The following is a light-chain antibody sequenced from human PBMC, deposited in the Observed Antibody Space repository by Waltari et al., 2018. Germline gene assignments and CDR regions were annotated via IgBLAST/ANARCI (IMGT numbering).Light chain of an antibody. CDR1: QSISTW. Sequence: DVQMTQSPSTLSASVGDRVTITCRASQSISTWLAWYQQKPGKAPKLLIYKASSLQSGVPSRFSGSGFGTEFTLTISTLQPDDFATYYCQQYNTYWTFGQGTKVGIK. CDR2: KAS. V-gene: IGKV1-5*03. J-gene: IGKJ1*01. CDR3: QQYNTYWT.